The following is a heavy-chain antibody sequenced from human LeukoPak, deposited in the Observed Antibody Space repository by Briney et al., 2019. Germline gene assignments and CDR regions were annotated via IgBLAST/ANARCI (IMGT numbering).Heavy chain of an antibody. V-gene: IGHV3-23*01. CDR2: ISGSGGST. Sequence: PGGSLRLSCAASGFTFSSYAMSWVRQAPGKGLEWVSAISGSGGSTYYADSVKGRFTISRDNSKNTLYLQMNSLRAEDTAVYYCAKGDLYYYDSSGYYGFDYWGQGTLVTVSS. D-gene: IGHD3-22*01. J-gene: IGHJ4*02. CDR1: GFTFSSYA. CDR3: AKGDLYYYDSSGYYGFDY.